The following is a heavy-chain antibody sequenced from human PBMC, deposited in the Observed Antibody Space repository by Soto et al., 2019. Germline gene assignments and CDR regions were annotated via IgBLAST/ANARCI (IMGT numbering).Heavy chain of an antibody. CDR2: INHSGST. Sequence: SETLSLTCAVYGGSFSGYYWSWIRQPPGKGLEWIGEINHSGSTNYNPSLKSRVTISVDTSKNQFSLKLSSVTAADTAVYYCARVGDSSGYYYYYYGMDVWGQGTTVTVSS. V-gene: IGHV4-34*01. J-gene: IGHJ6*02. D-gene: IGHD3-22*01. CDR1: GGSFSGYY. CDR3: ARVGDSSGYYYYYYGMDV.